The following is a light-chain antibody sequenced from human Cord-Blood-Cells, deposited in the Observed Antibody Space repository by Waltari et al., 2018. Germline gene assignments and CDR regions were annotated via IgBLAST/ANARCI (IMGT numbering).Light chain of an antibody. CDR1: QSISSY. J-gene: IGKJ5*01. Sequence: DIQMTQSPSYLSASVGDRVTITCRASQSISSYLNWYQQKPGKAPKLLFYAASSLQSGVPSEFGGSGSGTDFCLTISSLQPDDFATYYCQQSFSTPITFGQGTRLGIK. V-gene: IGKV1-39*01. CDR3: QQSFSTPIT. CDR2: AAS.